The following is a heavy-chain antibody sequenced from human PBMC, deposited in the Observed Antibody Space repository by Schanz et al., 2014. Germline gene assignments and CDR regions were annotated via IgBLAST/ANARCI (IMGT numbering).Heavy chain of an antibody. CDR1: GFIFSTFG. Sequence: QVYLVQSGGGVVQPGRSLRLSCAASGFIFSTFGMQWVRQAPGKGLEWVAVIWYDGNKKYYAESVKGRFTVSRDNSKNTVDLQMDSLRADDTAVYYCARYNSGHSDYWGQGTLVTVSS. CDR3: ARYNSGHSDY. D-gene: IGHD6-19*01. V-gene: IGHV3-33*01. J-gene: IGHJ4*02. CDR2: IWYDGNKK.